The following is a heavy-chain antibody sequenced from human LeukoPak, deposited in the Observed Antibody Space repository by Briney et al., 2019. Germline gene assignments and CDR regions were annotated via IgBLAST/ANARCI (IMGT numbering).Heavy chain of an antibody. D-gene: IGHD1-14*01. CDR3: ARLGYDNHYYFDY. V-gene: IGHV5-51*01. CDR2: IYPGDSDT. J-gene: IGHJ4*02. Sequence: GESLKISCKGSGYSFTSYWIGWVRQMPGKGLEWMGIIYPGDSDTRYSPSFQGQVTISADKSISSAYLQWSSLKASDTAMYSCARLGYDNHYYFDYWGQGTLVTVSS. CDR1: GYSFTSYW.